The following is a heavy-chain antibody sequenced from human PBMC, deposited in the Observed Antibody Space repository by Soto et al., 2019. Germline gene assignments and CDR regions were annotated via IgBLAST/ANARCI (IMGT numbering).Heavy chain of an antibody. D-gene: IGHD2-15*01. CDR2: ISPSSTYI. CDR3: ATDTGDIEVVPATT. J-gene: IGHJ4*02. CDR1: GLNFEKCS. Sequence: KTGGSLRLSCAASGLNFEKCSMNWVRQPPGKGPEWLASISPSSTYIRYADSVKGRFTISRDNARNSLSLQTMNLRADDTAIYYCATDTGDIEVVPATTWGQGTLVTVSS. V-gene: IGHV3-21*04.